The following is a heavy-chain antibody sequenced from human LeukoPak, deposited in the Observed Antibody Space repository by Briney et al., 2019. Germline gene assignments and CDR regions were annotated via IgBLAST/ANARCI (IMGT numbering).Heavy chain of an antibody. CDR1: GFSFTSYG. J-gene: IGHJ4*02. CDR2: ITYDGYYK. CDR3: ARDLSPVVRASPMGY. Sequence: GGSLRLSCAAFGFSFTSYGMHWVRQAPGKGLEWVALITYDGYYKYYSDSVKGRFTISSDTSKNTLYLQMNSLRAEDTAVYYCARDLSPVVRASPMGYWGQGTLVTVSS. V-gene: IGHV3-30*03. D-gene: IGHD3-10*01.